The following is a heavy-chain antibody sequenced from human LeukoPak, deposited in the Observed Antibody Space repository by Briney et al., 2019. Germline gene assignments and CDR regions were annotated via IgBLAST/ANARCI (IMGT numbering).Heavy chain of an antibody. CDR3: ARDPKASGYFDY. CDR1: GASVRSHY. CDR2: IYHSGST. Sequence: PSETLSLTCTVSGASVRSHYWSWFRQTPGKGLEWIGYIYHSGSTRYNPSLKSRVIISVETSKSQFFLRLTSVTAADTAVYYCARDPKASGYFDYWGQGTLVTVSS. V-gene: IGHV4-59*02. J-gene: IGHJ4*02. D-gene: IGHD3-10*01.